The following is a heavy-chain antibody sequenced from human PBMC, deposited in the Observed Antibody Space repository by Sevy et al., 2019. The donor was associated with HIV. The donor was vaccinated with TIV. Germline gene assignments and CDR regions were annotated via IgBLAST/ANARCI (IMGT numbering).Heavy chain of an antibody. D-gene: IGHD2-15*01. J-gene: IGHJ6*02. CDR3: TREDIVLGEDNYYGMDV. CDR2: IYSDGRT. Sequence: GGSLRLSCVVSGFSVSSNYMSWVRQAPGKGLEWVSNIYSDGRTYYADSVRGRFTISRDTSKNTGYLEMKSLRAEDTAVYYCTREDIVLGEDNYYGMDVWGHGTTVTASS. CDR1: GFSVSSNY. V-gene: IGHV3-53*01.